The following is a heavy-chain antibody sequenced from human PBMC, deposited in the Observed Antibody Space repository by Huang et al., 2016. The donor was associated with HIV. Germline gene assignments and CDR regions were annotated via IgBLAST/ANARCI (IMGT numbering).Heavy chain of an antibody. CDR3: ARLTGYSTFDI. CDR2: IYTSGTT. D-gene: IGHD3-9*01. CDR1: GGSISSGNYY. J-gene: IGHJ3*02. Sequence: QVQLQESGPGLVKPSQTLSLTCSVSGGSISSGNYYWSWIRQPAGKGLEWIGHIYTSGTTLYNSSLKSRVTISVATSKNQFSLKLSSVTAADTAVYYCARLTGYSTFDIWGHGTVVTVSS. V-gene: IGHV4-61*09.